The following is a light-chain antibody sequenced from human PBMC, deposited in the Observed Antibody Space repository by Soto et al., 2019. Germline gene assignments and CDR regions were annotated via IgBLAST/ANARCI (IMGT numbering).Light chain of an antibody. CDR3: QHYDNLFPLT. V-gene: IGKV1-33*01. CDR1: QEIRNY. J-gene: IGKJ4*01. CDR2: YAS. Sequence: DIQMTQSPSSLSASVGDSVTINCQARQEIRNYSTWYQQKPGKAPKLLIYYASILETRVPSRFSGGGSGTDFTFNISSLQPADVATYYCQHYDNLFPLTFGGGTNVQIK.